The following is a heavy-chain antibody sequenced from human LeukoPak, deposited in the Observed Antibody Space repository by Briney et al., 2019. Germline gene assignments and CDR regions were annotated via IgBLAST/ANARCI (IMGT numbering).Heavy chain of an antibody. CDR1: GGTFSSYA. V-gene: IGHV1-69*04. CDR3: ARDKDDYSNYGPPSGMDV. J-gene: IGHJ6*02. CDR2: IIPIFGIA. D-gene: IGHD4-11*01. Sequence: SVKVSCKASGGTFSSYAISWVRQAPGQGLEWMGRIIPIFGIANYAQKFQGRVTITADKSTSTAYMGLSSLRSEDTAVYYCARDKDDYSNYGPPSGMDVWGQGTTVTVSS.